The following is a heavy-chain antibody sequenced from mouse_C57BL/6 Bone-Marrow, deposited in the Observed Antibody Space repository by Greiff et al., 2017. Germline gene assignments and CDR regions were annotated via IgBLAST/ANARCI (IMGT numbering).Heavy chain of an antibody. CDR1: GFTFSDYY. V-gene: IGHV5-12*01. CDR2: ISNGGGST. CDR3: ARHLGLGRRWYFDV. Sequence: EVQVVESGGGLVQPGGSLKLSCAASGFTFSDYYMYWVRQTPEKRLEWVAYISNGGGSTYYPDTVKGRFTISRDNAKNTLYLQMSRLQSEDTAMYYCARHLGLGRRWYFDVWGTGTTVTVSS. J-gene: IGHJ1*03. D-gene: IGHD4-1*01.